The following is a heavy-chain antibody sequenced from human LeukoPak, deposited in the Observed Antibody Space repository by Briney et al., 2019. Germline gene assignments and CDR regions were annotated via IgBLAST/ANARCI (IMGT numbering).Heavy chain of an antibody. CDR3: AKDWRGYYYYLDV. CDR1: GFTFGDYA. CDR2: NNWNSGDI. J-gene: IGHJ6*03. V-gene: IGHV3-9*01. Sequence: GGSLRLSCAASGFTFGDYAMHWVRQAPGQGPEWVSGNNWNSGDINYADSVKGRFTISRDNAKNSVYLQMNSLRAEDTALYYCAKDWRGYYYYLDVWGKGTTVTVSS. D-gene: IGHD3-10*01.